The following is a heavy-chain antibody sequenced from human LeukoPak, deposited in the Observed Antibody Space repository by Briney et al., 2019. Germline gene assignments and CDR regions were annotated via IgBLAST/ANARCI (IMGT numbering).Heavy chain of an antibody. CDR3: AKGGCRGTCNPLAY. V-gene: IGHV3-23*01. J-gene: IGHJ4*02. CDR2: GGSGGST. CDR1: GFIFSSYA. D-gene: IGHD2-15*01. Sequence: GGSLRLSCAASGFIFSSYAMSWVRQAPGKGLEWVSYGGSGGSTYYADSVKGRFTVSRDNSKNTLYLQMNNLRAEDTAIYYCAKGGCRGTCNPLAYWGQGALVTVSP.